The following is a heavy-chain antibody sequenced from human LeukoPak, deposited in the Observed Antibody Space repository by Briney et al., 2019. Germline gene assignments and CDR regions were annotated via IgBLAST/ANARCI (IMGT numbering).Heavy chain of an antibody. V-gene: IGHV4-59*01. CDR2: IYYSGST. Sequence: PSETLSLTCAVYGGSFSSDHWNWIRQPPGKGLEWIGCIYYSGSTYYNPSLKSRVTISVDMSKSQFSLRLTSVTAADTAVYYCARKNDFDIWGQGTLVTVSS. CDR1: GGSFSSDH. J-gene: IGHJ3*02. CDR3: ARKNDFDI. D-gene: IGHD2/OR15-2a*01.